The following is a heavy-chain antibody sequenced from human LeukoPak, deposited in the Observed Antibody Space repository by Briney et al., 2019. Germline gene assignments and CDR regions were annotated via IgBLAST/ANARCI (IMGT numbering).Heavy chain of an antibody. D-gene: IGHD6-19*01. Sequence: PGGSLRLSCAASGFSFSHYGMNWVRQAPGKGLEWVSNIASSGTTKYYADSVKGRFSISRDNAKSSLYLQMNSLRVEDTAVYYCTLLAVASDFDYWGQGALVTVSS. CDR3: TLLAVASDFDY. CDR1: GFSFSHYG. CDR2: IASSGTTK. J-gene: IGHJ4*02. V-gene: IGHV3-48*04.